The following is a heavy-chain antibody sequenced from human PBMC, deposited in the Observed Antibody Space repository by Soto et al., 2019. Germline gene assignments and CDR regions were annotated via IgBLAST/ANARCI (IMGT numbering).Heavy chain of an antibody. D-gene: IGHD6-25*01. CDR3: VNEFGYSSGQNDH. CDR2: LKGKNACGTI. Sequence: GGSLRLSCAASGFYFNKAWLSWVRQVPGKGLEWVGRLKGKNACGTIDHAAPVTGRFTISGDDSRNMLYLQMNSLKIEDTAVNFCVNEFGYSSGQNDHWGQRPLVPVSS. CDR1: GFYFNKAW. V-gene: IGHV3-15*07. J-gene: IGHJ4*02.